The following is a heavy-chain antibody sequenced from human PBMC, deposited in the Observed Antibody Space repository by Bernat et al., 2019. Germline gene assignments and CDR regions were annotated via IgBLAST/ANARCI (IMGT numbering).Heavy chain of an antibody. Sequence: QVQLVESGGGVVQPGRSLRLSCAASGFTFRNYGMHWVRQAPGKGLEWVAVIWYDGSNKYYADSVKGRFTISRDNSKNTLYLQMNSLGDEDTAVYYCARLGSSWSIDYWGQGTVVTVSS. D-gene: IGHD6-13*01. CDR2: IWYDGSNK. V-gene: IGHV3-33*01. J-gene: IGHJ4*02. CDR3: ARLGSSWSIDY. CDR1: GFTFRNYG.